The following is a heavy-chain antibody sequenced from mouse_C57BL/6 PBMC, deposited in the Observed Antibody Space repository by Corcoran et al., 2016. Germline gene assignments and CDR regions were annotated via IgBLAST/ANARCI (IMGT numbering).Heavy chain of an antibody. V-gene: IGHV1-26*01. CDR3: AIGGSNYGYFDV. CDR2: INPNNGGT. Sequence: EVQLQQSGPELVKPGASVKISCKASGYTFTDYYMNWVKQSHGKSLEWIGDINPNNGGTSYNQKFKGKATLTVDKSSSTAYMELRSLTSEDSAVYYCAIGGSNYGYFDVCGTGTTVTVSS. J-gene: IGHJ1*03. CDR1: GYTFTDYY. D-gene: IGHD2-5*01.